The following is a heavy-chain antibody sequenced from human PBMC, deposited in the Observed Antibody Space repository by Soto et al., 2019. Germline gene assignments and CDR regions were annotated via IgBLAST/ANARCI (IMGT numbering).Heavy chain of an antibody. D-gene: IGHD3-16*01. CDR2: ISVSGSST. Sequence: GGSLRLSCAASGFTFSSYAMNWVRQAPGKGLEWVSGISVSGSSTYYADSVKGRFTIFRDNSKNTVSLQMNSLRVEDTAVYYCAKAQGGNDYRGSVDYWGQGSLVTVSS. CDR1: GFTFSSYA. CDR3: AKAQGGNDYRGSVDY. V-gene: IGHV3-23*01. J-gene: IGHJ4*02.